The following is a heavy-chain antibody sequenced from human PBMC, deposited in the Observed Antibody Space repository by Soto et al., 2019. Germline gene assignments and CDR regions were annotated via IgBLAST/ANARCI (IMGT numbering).Heavy chain of an antibody. CDR1: GFTFSSYA. CDR3: AKEVIPLGYCSSTSCPKEDYFDY. J-gene: IGHJ4*02. D-gene: IGHD2-2*01. V-gene: IGHV3-23*01. CDR2: ISGSGGST. Sequence: PGGSLRLSCAASGFTFSSYAMSWVRQAPGKGLEWVSAISGSGGSTYYADSVKGRFTISRDNSKNTLYLQMNSLRAEDTAVYYCAKEVIPLGYCSSTSCPKEDYFDYWGQGTLVTVSS.